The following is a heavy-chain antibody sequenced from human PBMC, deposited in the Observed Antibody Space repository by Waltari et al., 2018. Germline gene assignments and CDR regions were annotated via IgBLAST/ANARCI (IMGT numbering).Heavy chain of an antibody. J-gene: IGHJ4*02. D-gene: IGHD1-1*01. CDR2: ILPRNSDT. CDR3: ARHDWNDRDY. CDR1: GYSFTTYW. V-gene: IGHV5-51*01. Sequence: EVQLVQSGAEVKKPGESLKISCKASGYSFTTYWIGWVRQMHGKGLEWMGIILPRNSDTRYSPSFEGQVTISADNSINIAYLQWGRIKASDTAIYYCARHDWNDRDYWGQGTLGTVSS.